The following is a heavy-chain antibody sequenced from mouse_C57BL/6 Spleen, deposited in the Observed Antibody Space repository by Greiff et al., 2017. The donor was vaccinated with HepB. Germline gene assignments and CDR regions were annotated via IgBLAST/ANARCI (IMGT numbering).Heavy chain of an antibody. V-gene: IGHV1-55*01. CDR2: IYPGSGST. CDR3: AREGTGTSGFAC. D-gene: IGHD4-1*01. J-gene: IGHJ3*01. Sequence: VQLQQSGAELVKPGASVKMSCKASGYTFTSYWITWVKQRPGQGLEWIGDIYPGSGSTNYNEKFKSKATLTVDTSSSTAYMQLSSLTSEDSAVYYCAREGTGTSGFACWGQGTLVTVSA. CDR1: GYTFTSYW.